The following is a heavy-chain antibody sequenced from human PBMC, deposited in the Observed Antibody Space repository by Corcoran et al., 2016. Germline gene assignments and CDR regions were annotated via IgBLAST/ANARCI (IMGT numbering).Heavy chain of an antibody. V-gene: IGHV4-39*07. CDR3: ARQEQDFGFVD. CDR1: GGSISGSGHY. J-gene: IGHJ4*02. Sequence: QLQLQESGPGLVKPSETLSLTCTVSGGSISGSGHYWGWIRQPPGKGLEWIGNIYFSGSTYYSPSLKSRVTISLDLSKNQFSLKVTSVTAADTAVYYCARQEQDFGFVDWGQGTLVTVSS. D-gene: IGHD1-1*01. CDR2: IYFSGST.